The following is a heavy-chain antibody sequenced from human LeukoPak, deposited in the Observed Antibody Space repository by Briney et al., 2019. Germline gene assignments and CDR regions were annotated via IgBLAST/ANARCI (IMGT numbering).Heavy chain of an antibody. J-gene: IGHJ4*02. V-gene: IGHV3-23*01. CDR3: AKDLEGHPDSLYSNGHYFDY. CDR1: GFTFGSYA. Sequence: GGSLRLSCAASGFTFGSYAMSWVRQAPGKGLEWVSTISGSGGFTYYADSVKGRFTISRDNSKNTVFLQMSSLRAEDTAVYYCAKDLEGHPDSLYSNGHYFDYWGQGTLVTVSS. CDR2: ISGSGGFT. D-gene: IGHD4-11*01.